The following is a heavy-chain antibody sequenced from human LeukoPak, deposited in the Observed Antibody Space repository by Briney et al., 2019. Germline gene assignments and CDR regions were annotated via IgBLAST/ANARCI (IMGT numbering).Heavy chain of an antibody. CDR3: TRGARRTASGDYFDD. CDR2: INPNGGST. V-gene: IGHV1-46*01. J-gene: IGHJ4*02. CDR1: GYTFTTYY. Sequence: ASVKVSCKASGYTFTTYYMHWVRQAPGQGLEWMGIINPNGGSTSYAQKFQGRVTMTRDMSTSTVYMELSSLRSEDTAVYYCTRGARRTASGDYFDDWDQGTLVTVSS. D-gene: IGHD6-25*01.